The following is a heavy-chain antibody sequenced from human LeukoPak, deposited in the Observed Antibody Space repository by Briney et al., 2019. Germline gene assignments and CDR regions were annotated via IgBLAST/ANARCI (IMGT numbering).Heavy chain of an antibody. J-gene: IGHJ6*02. CDR1: GFTFTSSA. CDR3: AAMDTAMVPYYYYGMDV. D-gene: IGHD5-18*01. V-gene: IGHV1-58*01. CDR2: IVVGSGNT. Sequence: GASVTVSCKASGFTFTSSAVQWVRQARGQRLEWIGWIVVGSGNTNYAQKFQERVTITRDMSTSTAYMELSSLRSEDTAVYYCAAMDTAMVPYYYYGMDVWGQGTTVTVSS.